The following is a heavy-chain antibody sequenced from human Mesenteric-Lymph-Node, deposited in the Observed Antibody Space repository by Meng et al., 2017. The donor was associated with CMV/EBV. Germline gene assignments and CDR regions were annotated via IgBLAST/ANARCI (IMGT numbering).Heavy chain of an antibody. D-gene: IGHD3-22*01. CDR2: ISSSGYSK. CDR1: GFTFSSYW. J-gene: IGHJ4*02. Sequence: GESLKISCAASGFTFSSYWMSWVRQAPGKGLEWVSQISSSGYSKVYADSVRGRFTISRDNSKNSLYLQINSLRAEDTAVYYCARDQSLSYYDSSRPGLYFFDYWGQGALVTVSS. CDR3: ARDQSLSYYDSSRPGLYFFDY. V-gene: IGHV3-48*04.